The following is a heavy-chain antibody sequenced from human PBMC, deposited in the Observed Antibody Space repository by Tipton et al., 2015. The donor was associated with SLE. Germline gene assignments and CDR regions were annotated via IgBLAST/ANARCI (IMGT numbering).Heavy chain of an antibody. D-gene: IGHD6-13*01. CDR1: GYTFTSYG. V-gene: IGHV1-18*01. CDR2: ISAYNGNT. CDR3: ARAAAGYYYYHYMDV. J-gene: IGHJ6*03. Sequence: VQLVQSGAEVKKPGASVKVSCKASGYTFTSYGISWVRQAPGQGLEWMGWISAYNGNTNYAQKLQGRVTITADKSTRTAYLELSSLRSEDTAVYYCARAAAGYYYYHYMDVWGKGTAVTVSS.